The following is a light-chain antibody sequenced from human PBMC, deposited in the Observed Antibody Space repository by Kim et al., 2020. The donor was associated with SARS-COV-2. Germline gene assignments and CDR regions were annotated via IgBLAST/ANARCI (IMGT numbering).Light chain of an antibody. Sequence: EIVLTQSPATLSLSPGETATLSCRASQSVSSYLAWYQQNPGQAPRLLIYDASNRATGIPARFSGSGSGTDFTLTISSLEPEDFAVYYCQQRSNWPPGYTFGQGTKLEI. J-gene: IGKJ2*01. CDR1: QSVSSY. CDR2: DAS. CDR3: QQRSNWPPGYT. V-gene: IGKV3-11*01.